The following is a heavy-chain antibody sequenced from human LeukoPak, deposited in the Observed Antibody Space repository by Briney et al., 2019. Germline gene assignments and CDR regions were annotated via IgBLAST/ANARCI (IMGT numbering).Heavy chain of an antibody. Sequence: ASVKVSCKASGYTFINYGISWVRQAPGQGLEWMGWISPYNGNTNYAQKLQGRVTMTTDTSTSTAYMELRSLRSDDTGVYYCAREEGYSGYDYSGYWGQGTLVTVSS. CDR2: ISPYNGNT. J-gene: IGHJ4*02. V-gene: IGHV1-18*01. CDR1: GYTFINYG. D-gene: IGHD5-12*01. CDR3: AREEGYSGYDYSGY.